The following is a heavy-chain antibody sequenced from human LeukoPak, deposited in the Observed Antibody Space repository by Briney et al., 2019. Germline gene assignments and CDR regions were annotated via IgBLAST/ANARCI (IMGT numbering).Heavy chain of an antibody. Sequence: GGSLRLSCAASGFTFSSYAMSWVRQAPGKGLEWVSGIRGSGGSTYYADSVKGRFTISRDNSKNTLYLQMNSLRAEDTAVYYCAKGLYYYDSSGFDHWGQGTLVTVSS. CDR1: GFTFSSYA. CDR2: IRGSGGST. D-gene: IGHD3-22*01. CDR3: AKGLYYYDSSGFDH. J-gene: IGHJ4*02. V-gene: IGHV3-23*01.